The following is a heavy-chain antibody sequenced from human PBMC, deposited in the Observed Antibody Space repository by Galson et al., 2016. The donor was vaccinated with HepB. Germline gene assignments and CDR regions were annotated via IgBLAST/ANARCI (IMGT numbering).Heavy chain of an antibody. D-gene: IGHD6-19*01. CDR1: GGSISGTNW. CDR2: IYHSGTT. J-gene: IGHJ5*02. V-gene: IGHV4-4*02. Sequence: CTVSGGSISGTNWWSWVRQPPGKGLEWIGEIYHSGTTNYSPSLKSRVTISVDTSKNQFSLKLTSVTAADTAVYYCASQGSGSSNWFGPWGRGTLVTVSS. CDR3: ASQGSGSSNWFGP.